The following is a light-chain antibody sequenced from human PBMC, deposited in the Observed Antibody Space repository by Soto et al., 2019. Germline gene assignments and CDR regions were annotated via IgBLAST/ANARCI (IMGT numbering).Light chain of an antibody. J-gene: IGKJ2*01. CDR3: QQRFNWPRFT. CDR2: DAS. V-gene: IGKV3-11*01. CDR1: QSVSSY. Sequence: EIVLTQSPATLSLSPGERATLSCRASQSVSSYLAWYQQKPGQAPRLLIYDASNRATGIPARFSGGGSGTDFSLTTSSLQPDDFAVYYCQQRFNWPRFTFGQGTKLEIK.